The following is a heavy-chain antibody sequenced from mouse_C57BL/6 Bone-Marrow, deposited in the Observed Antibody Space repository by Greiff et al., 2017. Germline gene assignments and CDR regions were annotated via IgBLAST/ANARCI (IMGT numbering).Heavy chain of an antibody. D-gene: IGHD1-1*01. Sequence: VQLKQPGAELVMPGASVKLSCKASGYTFTSYWMHWVKQRPGQGLEWIGEIDPSDSYTNYNQKFKGKSTLTVDKSSSTAYMQLSSLTSEDSAVSYCAGDYGSAWFAYWGQGTLVTVSA. CDR2: IDPSDSYT. J-gene: IGHJ3*01. CDR1: GYTFTSYW. CDR3: AGDYGSAWFAY. V-gene: IGHV1-69*01.